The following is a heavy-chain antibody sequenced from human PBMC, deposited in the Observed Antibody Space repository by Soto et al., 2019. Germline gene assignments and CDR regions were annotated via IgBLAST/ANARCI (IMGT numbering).Heavy chain of an antibody. CDR2: IYYSGST. Sequence: SETLSLTCTVSGGSISSYYWSWIRQPPGKGLEWIGYIYYSGSTNYNPSLKSRVTISVDTSKNHFSLKLSSVTAAHPAVYYCARALHYCSSTSCYYYYYGMDVWGQGTTVTVSS. CDR3: ARALHYCSSTSCYYYYYGMDV. V-gene: IGHV4-59*01. J-gene: IGHJ6*02. D-gene: IGHD2-2*01. CDR1: GGSISSYY.